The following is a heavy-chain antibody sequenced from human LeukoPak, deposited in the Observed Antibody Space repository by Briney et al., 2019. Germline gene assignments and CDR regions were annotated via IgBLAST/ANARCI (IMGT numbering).Heavy chain of an antibody. Sequence: SVKVSCKASGGTFSSYAISWVQQAPGQGLEWMGRTIPILGIANYAQKFQGRVTITADKSTSTAYMELSSLRSEDTAVYYCARDEGVVTASNWFDPWGQGTLVTVSS. CDR1: GGTFSSYA. J-gene: IGHJ5*02. CDR3: ARDEGVVTASNWFDP. CDR2: TIPILGIA. V-gene: IGHV1-69*04. D-gene: IGHD2-21*02.